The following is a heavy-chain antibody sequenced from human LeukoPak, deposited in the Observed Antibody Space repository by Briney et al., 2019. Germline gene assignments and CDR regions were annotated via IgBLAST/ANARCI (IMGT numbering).Heavy chain of an antibody. CDR1: GFTVSSNY. CDR3: AADSSGYYSFSDY. CDR2: IYSGGST. V-gene: IGHV3-66*01. Sequence: GGSLRLSCAASGFTVSSNYMSCVRQAPEKGLEWVSIIYSGGSTYYADSVEGRFTISRDNAKNSLYLQMNSLRDGDTAVYYCAADSSGYYSFSDYWGQGTLVTVSS. J-gene: IGHJ4*02. D-gene: IGHD3-22*01.